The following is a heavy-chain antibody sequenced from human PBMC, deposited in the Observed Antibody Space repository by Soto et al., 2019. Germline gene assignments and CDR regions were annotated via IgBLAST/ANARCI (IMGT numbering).Heavy chain of an antibody. V-gene: IGHV1-69*13. CDR3: ARSQGSSTSLEIYYYYYYGMDV. Sequence: GASVKVSCKASGGTFSSYAISWVRQAPGQGLEGMGGIIPIFGTANYAQKCQGRVTITADESTSTAYMELSSLRSEDTAVYYCARSQGSSTSLEIYYYYYYGMDVWGQGTTVTVSS. CDR2: IIPIFGTA. J-gene: IGHJ6*02. CDR1: GGTFSSYA. D-gene: IGHD2-2*01.